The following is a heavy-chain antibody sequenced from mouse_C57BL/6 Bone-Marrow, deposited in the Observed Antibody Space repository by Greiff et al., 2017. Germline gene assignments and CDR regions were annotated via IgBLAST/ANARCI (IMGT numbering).Heavy chain of an antibody. Sequence: QVQLQQPGAELVRPGTSVKLSCKASGYTFTSYWMHWVKQRPGQGLEWIGVIAPSDSYTNYNQKFKGKATLTVDTSSSTAYMQLSSLTSEDSAVYYCAREAWCAYWGQGTLVTVSA. J-gene: IGHJ3*01. CDR1: GYTFTSYW. V-gene: IGHV1-59*01. CDR3: AREAWCAY. CDR2: IAPSDSYT.